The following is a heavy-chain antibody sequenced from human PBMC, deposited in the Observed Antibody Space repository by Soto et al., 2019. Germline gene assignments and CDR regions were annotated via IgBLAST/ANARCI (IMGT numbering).Heavy chain of an antibody. D-gene: IGHD1-26*01. CDR1: GFTFSSYW. Sequence: EVQLVESGGGLVQPGGSLRLCCAASGFTFSSYWMHWVRQAPGKGLVWVSRINSDGSNTNYADSVKGRFTISRDNAKNTLYLQMNSLRAEDTAVYYCARGGSLNWYFDLWGRGTLVTVSS. CDR2: INSDGSNT. J-gene: IGHJ2*01. CDR3: ARGGSLNWYFDL. V-gene: IGHV3-74*01.